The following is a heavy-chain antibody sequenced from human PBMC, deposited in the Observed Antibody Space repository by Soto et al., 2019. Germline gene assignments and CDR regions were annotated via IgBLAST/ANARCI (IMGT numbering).Heavy chain of an antibody. J-gene: IGHJ4*02. D-gene: IGHD6-19*01. CDR2: IIPIFGTA. CDR1: GGTFSSYA. CDR3: ARDSPVENLGAGPFDY. V-gene: IGHV1-69*13. Sequence: SVKVSCKASGGTFSSYAISWVRQAPGRGLEWMGGIIPIFGTANYAQKFQGRVTITADESTSTAYMELSSLRSEDTAVYYCARDSPVENLGAGPFDYWGQGTLVTVSS.